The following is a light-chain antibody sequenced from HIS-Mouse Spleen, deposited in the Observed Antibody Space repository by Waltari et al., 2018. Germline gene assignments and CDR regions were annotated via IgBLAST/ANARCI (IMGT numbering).Light chain of an antibody. J-gene: IGKJ4*01. V-gene: IGKV3-11*01. Sequence: EIVLTQSPATLSLSPGERATLSCRASQSVSSYLAWYQQKPGQAPWLLIYDASNRATGIPARFSGRGSGTDFTLTISSLEPEDFAVYYCQQRSNWLTFGGGTKVEIK. CDR1: QSVSSY. CDR3: QQRSNWLT. CDR2: DAS.